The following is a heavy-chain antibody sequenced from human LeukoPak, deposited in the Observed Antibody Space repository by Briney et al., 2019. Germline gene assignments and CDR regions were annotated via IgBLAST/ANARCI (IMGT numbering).Heavy chain of an antibody. CDR3: AKDLLEQWLVPNWFDP. CDR1: GFTFSSYA. CDR2: ISGSGGST. Sequence: PGGSLRLSCAASGFTFSSYAMSWVRQAPGKGLEWVSAISGSGGSTYYADSVKGRFTISRDNSKNTLYLQMNSLRAEDTAVYYCAKDLLEQWLVPNWFDPWGQGTLVTVSS. D-gene: IGHD6-19*01. J-gene: IGHJ5*02. V-gene: IGHV3-23*01.